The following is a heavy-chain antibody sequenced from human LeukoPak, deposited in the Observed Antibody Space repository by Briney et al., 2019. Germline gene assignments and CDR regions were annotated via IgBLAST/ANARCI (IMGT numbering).Heavy chain of an antibody. Sequence: KPSETLSLTCTVSGDSIASGTYSWGWIRQPPGKGLEWIGSIYYSGSTYYNPSLKSRVTISVDTSKNQFPLKLSSVTAADTAVYYCARHAGGIAATGTRPFDCRGQGTLVTVSS. CDR3: ARHAGGIAATGTRPFDC. D-gene: IGHD6-13*01. CDR2: IYYSGST. V-gene: IGHV4-39*01. J-gene: IGHJ4*02. CDR1: GDSIASGTYS.